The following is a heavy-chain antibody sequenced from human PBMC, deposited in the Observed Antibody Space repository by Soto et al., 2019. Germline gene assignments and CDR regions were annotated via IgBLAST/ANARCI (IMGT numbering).Heavy chain of an antibody. CDR1: GYTSTVYY. CDR3: AKNGPRKTGTTLYYSGMDV. Sequence: VKRYWKASGYTSTVYYIRRVRLAPGQGLEWMGWINPNRGGTNYAQKFQGWVTMTRDTSISTAYMELSRLRSDDTAVYYCAKNGPRKTGTTLYYSGMDVWGQGTTVAVSS. J-gene: IGHJ6*02. D-gene: IGHD1-7*01. CDR2: INPNRGGT. V-gene: IGHV1-2*04.